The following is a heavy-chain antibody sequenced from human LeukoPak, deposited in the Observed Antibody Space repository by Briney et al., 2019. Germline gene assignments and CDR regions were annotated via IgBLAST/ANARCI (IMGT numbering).Heavy chain of an antibody. CDR2: IYSGGTA. CDR1: GFTVSANY. D-gene: IGHD4-17*01. V-gene: IGHV3-53*01. Sequence: GGSLRLSCAASGFTVSANYMSWVRQAPGKGLEWVSLIYSGGTAYYADSVKGRFTISRDNSKNSLYLEMNSLRVEDTAVYYCTRDSTTVKYWGQGTLVTVSS. CDR3: TRDSTTVKY. J-gene: IGHJ4*02.